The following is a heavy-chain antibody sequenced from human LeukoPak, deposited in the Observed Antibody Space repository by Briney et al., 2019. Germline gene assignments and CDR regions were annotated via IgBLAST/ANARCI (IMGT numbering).Heavy chain of an antibody. CDR3: ARAVSWGHFDY. Sequence: GGSLRLSCVASKFTFSTYWMTWVRQAPGKGLEWVASIKADGSEKKYVASVEGRFTISRDNAKNSVYLEMNRLRAEDMAVYYCARAVSWGHFDYWGQGTTVTVSA. D-gene: IGHD6-13*01. V-gene: IGHV3-7*03. J-gene: IGHJ4*03. CDR1: KFTFSTYW. CDR2: IKADGSEK.